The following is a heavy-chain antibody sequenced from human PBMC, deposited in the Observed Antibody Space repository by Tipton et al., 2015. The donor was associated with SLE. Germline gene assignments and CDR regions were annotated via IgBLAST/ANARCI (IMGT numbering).Heavy chain of an antibody. D-gene: IGHD6-19*01. J-gene: IGHJ4*02. CDR3: ARSSYSGWWAPFDY. CDR2: MFYTGSI. V-gene: IGHV4-34*12. Sequence: TLSLTCAVYGGSFSGYYWSWIRQPPGKGLEWIGNMFYTGSINYNPSLKSRVTISLDPSKNQFSLTLRSVTAADTALYYCARSSYSGWWAPFDYWGQGTLVTVSS. CDR1: GGSFSGYY.